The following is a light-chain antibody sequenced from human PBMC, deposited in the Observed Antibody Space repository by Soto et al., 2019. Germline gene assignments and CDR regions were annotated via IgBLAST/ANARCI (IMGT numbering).Light chain of an antibody. CDR3: AAWDGSLNGWV. Sequence: QSVLTQAPSVSGTPRQRVTISCSGSSSNIGSNTVSWYQQVPGTAPKVLIYSNVQRPSGVPDRFSGSKSGTSASLAIGGLQSEDEADYYCAAWDGSLNGWVFGGGTKLTVL. CDR1: SSNIGSNT. V-gene: IGLV1-44*01. J-gene: IGLJ3*02. CDR2: SNV.